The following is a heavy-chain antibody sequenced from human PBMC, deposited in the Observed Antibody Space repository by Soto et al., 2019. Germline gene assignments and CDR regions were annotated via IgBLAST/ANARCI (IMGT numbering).Heavy chain of an antibody. D-gene: IGHD3-10*01. V-gene: IGHV3-11*01. J-gene: IGHJ4*02. CDR1: GFTFSDHS. Sequence: PGGSLRLSCVASGFTFSDHSMTWIRQAPGKGLEWVSSISGSGTSIYYTDSVKGRFTISRANADNSVFLQMNSLRAEDAAVYYCARGQKLLFFGKKNWGQGTLVTVSS. CDR3: ARGQKLLFFGKKN. CDR2: ISGSGTSI.